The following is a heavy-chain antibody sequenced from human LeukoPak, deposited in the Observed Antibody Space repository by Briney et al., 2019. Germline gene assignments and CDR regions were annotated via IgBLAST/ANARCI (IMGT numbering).Heavy chain of an antibody. CDR2: IYSGGQT. D-gene: IGHD3-22*01. V-gene: IGHV3-53*01. J-gene: IGHJ4*02. Sequence: GGSLRLSCVASGFTVSCNYMSWVRQAPGKGLEWVAVIYSGGQTYYADSAKGRFTISRDNSKNTLYLQMNSLRAEDTAMYYCTRSYYYDSSGYRNDYWGQGTLVTVSS. CDR1: GFTVSCNY. CDR3: TRSYYYDSSGYRNDY.